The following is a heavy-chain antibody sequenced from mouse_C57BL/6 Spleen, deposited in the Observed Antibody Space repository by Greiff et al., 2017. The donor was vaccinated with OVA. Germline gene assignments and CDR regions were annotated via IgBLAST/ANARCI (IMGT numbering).Heavy chain of an antibody. V-gene: IGHV5-9-1*02. J-gene: IGHJ2*01. CDR3: TRGEFAYSHFKYFGY. Sequence: EVMLVESGEGLVKPGGSLKLSCAASGFTFSSYAMSWVRQTPEKRLEWVAYISSGGDYIYYADTVKGRFTISRDNARNTLYLQMSSLKYEDTTMDYCTRGEFAYSHFKYFGYWGQSTTLTVSS. CDR1: GFTFSSYA. CDR2: ISSGGDYI. D-gene: IGHD2-12*01.